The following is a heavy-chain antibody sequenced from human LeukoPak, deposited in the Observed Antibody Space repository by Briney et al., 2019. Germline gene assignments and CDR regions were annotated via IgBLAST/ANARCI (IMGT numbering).Heavy chain of an antibody. CDR2: IDIDGTGT. J-gene: IGHJ4*02. CDR1: GLTFTNYR. CDR3: GTVFDH. V-gene: IGHV3-74*01. Sequence: GGSLRLSCAASGLTFTNYRMHWARQAPGKGLVWVSRIDIDGTGTSYADSVKGRFTISRDNAKNTVSLQMNSLKAEDTAVYYCGTVFDHWGPGILVTVSS.